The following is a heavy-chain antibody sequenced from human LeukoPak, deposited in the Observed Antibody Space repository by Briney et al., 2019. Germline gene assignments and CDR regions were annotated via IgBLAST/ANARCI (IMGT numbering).Heavy chain of an antibody. CDR2: ISGVNT. V-gene: IGHV3-23*01. CDR3: ARDPNGNYVGAFDFQR. J-gene: IGHJ1*01. D-gene: IGHD4-17*01. CDR1: GFTVTTYA. Sequence: GGSLRLSCAASGFTVTTYALTWVRQAPGKGLEWVSSISGVNTHYADSVKGRFSISRDNYKNTLYLQMSSLRAEDTAVYYCARDPNGNYVGAFDFQRWGQGTLVTVSS.